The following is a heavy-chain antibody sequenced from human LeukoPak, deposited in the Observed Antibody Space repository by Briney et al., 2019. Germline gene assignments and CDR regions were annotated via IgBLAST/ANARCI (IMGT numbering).Heavy chain of an antibody. Sequence: GGFLRLSCAASGFTFRNYWMGWVRQAPGKGLEWVANAKPDGTAEYYADSVRGRFTTSRDNANNFLYLQMNSLRGEDTAVYYCVRDKDIQGYSYGYYNESSGYADALDIWGQGTMVTVSS. CDR1: GFTFRNYW. CDR3: VRDKDIQGYSYGYYNESSGYADALDI. J-gene: IGHJ3*02. CDR2: AKPDGTAE. D-gene: IGHD5-18*01. V-gene: IGHV3-7*01.